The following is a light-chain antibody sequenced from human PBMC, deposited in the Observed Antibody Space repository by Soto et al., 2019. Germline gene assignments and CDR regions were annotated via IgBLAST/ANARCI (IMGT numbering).Light chain of an antibody. CDR2: DAS. V-gene: IGKV3-11*01. Sequence: EIVLTQSPATLSLSPGERATLSCRASQSVSSYLAWYQQKPGQAPRLLIYDASNRANGIPDRFSGSGSGTHFNLTISSLDPEDFAVYYCQQRSNRPLTFGPGTKMDNK. J-gene: IGKJ3*01. CDR3: QQRSNRPLT. CDR1: QSVSSY.